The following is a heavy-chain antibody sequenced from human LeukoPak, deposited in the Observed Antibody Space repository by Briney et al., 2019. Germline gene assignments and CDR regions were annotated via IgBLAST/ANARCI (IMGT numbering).Heavy chain of an antibody. Sequence: SVKVSCKASGGTFSSYAISWVRQAPGQGLEWMGGLIPIFGTANYAQKFQGRVTITADESTSTAYMELSSLRSEDTAVYYCARDWGGGYYYYGMDVWGQGTTVTVSS. CDR1: GGTFSSYA. V-gene: IGHV1-69*13. D-gene: IGHD3-16*01. CDR2: LIPIFGTA. J-gene: IGHJ6*02. CDR3: ARDWGGGYYYYGMDV.